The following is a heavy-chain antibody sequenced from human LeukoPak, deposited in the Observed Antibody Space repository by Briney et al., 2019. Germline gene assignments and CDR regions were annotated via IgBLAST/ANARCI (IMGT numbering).Heavy chain of an antibody. CDR1: GFTFSTYN. Sequence: PGGSLRLSCAASGFTFSTYNMNWVRQAPGKGLEWVSSNSSSSNYIYYADSVKGRFTISRDNAKNSLYLQMNSLRVEDTDVYYCARDVGASAPDAFDIWGQGTMVTVSS. D-gene: IGHD1-26*01. V-gene: IGHV3-21*01. CDR3: ARDVGASAPDAFDI. J-gene: IGHJ3*02. CDR2: NSSSSNYI.